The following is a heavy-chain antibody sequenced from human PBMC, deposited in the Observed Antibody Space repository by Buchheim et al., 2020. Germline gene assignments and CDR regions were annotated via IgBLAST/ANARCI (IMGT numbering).Heavy chain of an antibody. D-gene: IGHD3-22*01. J-gene: IGHJ4*02. CDR1: GFTFSDYW. CDR3: ARGPRNHYYDKSGLYHIDN. V-gene: IGHV3-74*01. CDR2: LNYDGTTT. Sequence: EVHLLESGGGLVQPGGSLRLSCSASGFTFSDYWMHWVRQGPGKGLMWVSRLNYDGTTTHYADSVKGRFIMSSDKPKHTLYLQLDSLRPDDTAVYYCARGPRNHYYDKSGLYHIDNWGQGTL.